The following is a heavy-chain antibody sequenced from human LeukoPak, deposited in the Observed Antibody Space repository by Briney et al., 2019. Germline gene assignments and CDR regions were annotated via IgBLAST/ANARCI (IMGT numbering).Heavy chain of an antibody. CDR2: IIPIFGTA. Sequence: GASVKVSCKASGGTFSSYAISWVRQAPGQGLEWMGRIIPIFGTANYAQKFQGRVTITTDESTSTAYMELSSLRSEDTAVYYCASQGYDSSDYWGQGTLVTVSS. J-gene: IGHJ4*02. V-gene: IGHV1-69*05. D-gene: IGHD3-22*01. CDR1: GGTFSSYA. CDR3: ASQGYDSSDY.